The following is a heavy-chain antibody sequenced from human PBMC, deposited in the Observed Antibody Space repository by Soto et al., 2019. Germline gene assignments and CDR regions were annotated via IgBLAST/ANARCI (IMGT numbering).Heavy chain of an antibody. CDR3: ARGSYTYYDFWSGYRQNNWFDP. D-gene: IGHD3-3*01. Sequence: GSVKVSCKASGYTFTSYDINWVRQATGQGLEWMGWMNPNSGNTGYAQKFQGRVTMTRNTSISTAYMELSSLRSEDTAVYYCARGSYTYYDFWSGYRQNNWFDPWGQGTLVTVSS. CDR2: MNPNSGNT. V-gene: IGHV1-8*01. CDR1: GYTFTSYD. J-gene: IGHJ5*02.